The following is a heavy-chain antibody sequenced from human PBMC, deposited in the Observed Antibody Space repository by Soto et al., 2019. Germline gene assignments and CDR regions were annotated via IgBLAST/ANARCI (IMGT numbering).Heavy chain of an antibody. D-gene: IGHD2-15*01. V-gene: IGHV3-7*01. J-gene: IGHJ6*03. CDR3: ARETVVVVAATLEWENYYYYYMDV. CDR2: IKQDGSEK. CDR1: GFTFSSYW. Sequence: GGSLRLSCAASGFTFSSYWMSWVRQAPGKGLEWVANIKQDGSEKYYVDSVKGRFTISRDNAKNSLYLQMNSLRAEDTAVYYCARETVVVVAATLEWENYYYYYMDVWGKGTTVTVSS.